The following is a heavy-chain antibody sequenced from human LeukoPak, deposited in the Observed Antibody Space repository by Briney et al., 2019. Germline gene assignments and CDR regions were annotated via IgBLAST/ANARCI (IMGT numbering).Heavy chain of an antibody. V-gene: IGHV3-33*01. Sequence: GGSLRLSCAASGFTFSSYGMHWVRQAPGKGREWVAVIWYDGSNKYYADSVKGRFTISRDNSKNTLYLQMNSLRAEDTAVYYCARDSERWNSLPLLSYWGQGTLVTVSS. CDR2: IWYDGSNK. CDR1: GFTFSSYG. CDR3: ARDSERWNSLPLLSY. D-gene: IGHD1-7*01. J-gene: IGHJ4*02.